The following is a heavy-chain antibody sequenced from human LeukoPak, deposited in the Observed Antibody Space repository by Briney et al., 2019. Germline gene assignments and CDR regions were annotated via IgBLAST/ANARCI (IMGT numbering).Heavy chain of an antibody. V-gene: IGHV3-48*01. CDR3: ARDLHYSFDY. D-gene: IGHD2-21*01. CDR1: GFTFSTYS. J-gene: IGHJ4*02. CDR2: ISTRSSTI. Sequence: GGSLRLSCAASGFTFSTYSMNWVRQASGKGLEWISYISTRSSTISYADSVKGRFTISSDIAKNSLYLQMNSLRAEDTAVYYCARDLHYSFDYWGQGTLVTVSS.